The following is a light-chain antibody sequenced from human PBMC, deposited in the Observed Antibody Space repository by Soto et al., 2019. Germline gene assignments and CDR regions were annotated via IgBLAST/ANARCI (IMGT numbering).Light chain of an antibody. CDR1: QSASNS. Sequence: EIVMTQSPATLSVSPGERATLSCRASQSASNSLAWYQQKPGQAPRLLIYVASTRATGIPARFSGSGSGTEFTLTISSLQSEDFAVYYCQQYNKWPLTFGQGTKVEI. J-gene: IGKJ1*01. V-gene: IGKV3-15*01. CDR2: VAS. CDR3: QQYNKWPLT.